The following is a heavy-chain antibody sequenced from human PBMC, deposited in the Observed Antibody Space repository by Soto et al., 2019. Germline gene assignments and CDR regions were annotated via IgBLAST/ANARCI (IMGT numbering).Heavy chain of an antibody. CDR1: GYTFSDYG. J-gene: IGHJ6*02. CDR2: VSAYTGDT. V-gene: IGHV1-18*01. D-gene: IGHD3-9*01. Sequence: QVLLVQSGAEVKQPGASVKVSCKTSGYTFSDYGISWVRQAPGQGLQWMGWVSAYTGDTNYAQNLQGRVTMSTDTSTSTAYMELRSLRSDDTAVYYCARDDHGSYHVSTGTYVRSDYYYYYGMDVWGQGTTVTVSS. CDR3: ARDDHGSYHVSTGTYVRSDYYYYYGMDV.